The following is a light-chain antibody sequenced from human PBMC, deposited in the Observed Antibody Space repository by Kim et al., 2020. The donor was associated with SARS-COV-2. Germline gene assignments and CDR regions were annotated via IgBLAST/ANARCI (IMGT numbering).Light chain of an antibody. CDR3: QQRKA. CDR1: QSVSSY. J-gene: IGKJ1*01. CDR2: DAS. V-gene: IGKV3-11*01. Sequence: EIVLTQSPATLSLSPGERATLSCRASQSVSSYLAWYQQKPGHAPRLLIYDASNRATGIPARFSGSGSGTDFTLTISSLEPEDFAVYYCQQRKAFGQGTKVDIK.